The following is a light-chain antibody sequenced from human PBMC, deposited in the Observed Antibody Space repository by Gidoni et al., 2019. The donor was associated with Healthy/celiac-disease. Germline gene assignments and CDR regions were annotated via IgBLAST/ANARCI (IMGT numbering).Light chain of an antibody. J-gene: IGKJ2*01. Sequence: EIVITQSPATLSVSPGERATLSCRASQSVSSNLAWYQQKPGQAPRLLIYGASTRATGIPARFSGSGSGTEFTLTISSLQSEDFAVYYCQQYNNWPPMYTLGQGTKLEIK. V-gene: IGKV3-15*01. CDR3: QQYNNWPPMYT. CDR2: GAS. CDR1: QSVSSN.